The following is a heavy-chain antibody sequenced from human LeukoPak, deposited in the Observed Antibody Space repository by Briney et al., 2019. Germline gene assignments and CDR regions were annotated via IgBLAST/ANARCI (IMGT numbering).Heavy chain of an antibody. J-gene: IGHJ6*02. CDR3: ARDRSRDVLRFLEWLSTEHYYYGMDV. CDR2: ISAYNGNT. D-gene: IGHD3-3*01. V-gene: IGHV1-18*01. CDR1: GYTFTSYG. Sequence: ASVKVSCTASGYTFTSYGISWVRQAPGQGLEWMGWISAYNGNTNYAQKLQGRVTMTTDTSTSTAYMELRSLRSDDTAVYYCARDRSRDVLRFLEWLSTEHYYYGMDVWGQGTTVTVSS.